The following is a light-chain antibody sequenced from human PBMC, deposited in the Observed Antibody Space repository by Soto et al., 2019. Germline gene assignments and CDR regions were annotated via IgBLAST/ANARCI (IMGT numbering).Light chain of an antibody. J-gene: IGKJ4*01. Sequence: EIVLTQSPATLSLSPGERATLSCMASQSVSSYLAWYQQKPGQAPRLLIYDASNRATGIPARFSGSGSGTDFTLTISSLEPEDFAVYYCQQRSNWPPLNFGGGTKVDIK. CDR3: QQRSNWPPLN. V-gene: IGKV3-11*01. CDR2: DAS. CDR1: QSVSSY.